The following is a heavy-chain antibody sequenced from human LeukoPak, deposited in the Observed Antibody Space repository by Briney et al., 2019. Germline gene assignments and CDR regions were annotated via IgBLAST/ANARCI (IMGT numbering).Heavy chain of an antibody. CDR1: GYTFTSYY. J-gene: IGHJ4*02. CDR2: INPSGGST. D-gene: IGHD6-19*01. CDR3: ARSHYSRGWEYFDY. V-gene: IGHV1-46*01. Sequence: ASVEVSCKASGYTFTSYYVHWVQQAPGEGLEWMGIINPSGGSTIYAQKFQGRVTMTWDMSTSTVYMELSSLRSEDTAVYYCARSHYSRGWEYFDYWGQGTLVTVSS.